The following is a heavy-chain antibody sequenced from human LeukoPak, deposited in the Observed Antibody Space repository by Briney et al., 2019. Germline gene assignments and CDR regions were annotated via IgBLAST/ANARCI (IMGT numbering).Heavy chain of an antibody. CDR3: TRWGFDY. Sequence: SETLALPCDVYGGHFSGYHWRWVRQAPGKGPEWVGEINHSGSTNYNPSLNSRVTISVDTSKNQFSLKLCAVTAADTAGYYCTRWGFDYWGQGTLVTVSS. J-gene: IGHJ4*02. CDR2: INHSGST. CDR1: GGHFSGYH. V-gene: IGHV4-34*01. D-gene: IGHD3-16*01.